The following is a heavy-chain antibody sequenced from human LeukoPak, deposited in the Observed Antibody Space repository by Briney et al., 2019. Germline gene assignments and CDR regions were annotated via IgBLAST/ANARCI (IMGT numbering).Heavy chain of an antibody. CDR3: ARADRLHGGPYLIGP. D-gene: IGHD2-21*01. J-gene: IGHJ5*02. CDR1: GYSFTDYY. CDR2: INPNSGGT. V-gene: IGHV1-2*02. Sequence: ASEKVSCKTSGYSFTDYYMHLVRQAPGQGLEWMGWINPNSGGTSSAQKFQGRVTMTRDTSITTVYMEVSWLTSVDTAIYYCARADRLHGGPYLIGPWGQGTLVTVSS.